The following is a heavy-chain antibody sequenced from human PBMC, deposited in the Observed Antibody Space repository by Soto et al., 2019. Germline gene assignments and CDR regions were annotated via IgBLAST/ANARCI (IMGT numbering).Heavy chain of an antibody. V-gene: IGHV3-30-3*01. CDR1: GLSFGDDA. J-gene: IGHJ6*02. CDR3: ARDVGTQMDFWSTSGMDV. CDR2: ITYDGSSK. Sequence: QVHLVESGGGVVQPGRSLRLSCAASGLSFGDDAMHWVRQAPGKGLEWVAVITYDGSSKYYADSVRGRFTISRDNSKSTLYLQMDSLITKDTAVYYCARDVGTQMDFWSTSGMDVWCQGATVTVSS. D-gene: IGHD3-3*01.